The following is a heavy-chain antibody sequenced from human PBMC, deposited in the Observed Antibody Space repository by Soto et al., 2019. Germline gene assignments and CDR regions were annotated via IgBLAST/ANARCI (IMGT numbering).Heavy chain of an antibody. CDR1: GYSFSGYY. D-gene: IGHD5-18*01. CDR2: INPNSGGT. Sequence: GASVKVSCKASGYSFSGYYMHWVRQAPGQGLEWMGWINPNSGGTNYAQKFQGRVTMTRDTSISTAYMELSRLRSDDTAVYYCARETAMGGHDAFDIWGQGTMVTVS. V-gene: IGHV1-2*02. J-gene: IGHJ3*02. CDR3: ARETAMGGHDAFDI.